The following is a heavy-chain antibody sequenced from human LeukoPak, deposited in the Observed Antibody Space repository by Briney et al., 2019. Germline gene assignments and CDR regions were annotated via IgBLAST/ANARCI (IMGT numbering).Heavy chain of an antibody. D-gene: IGHD3-10*01. Sequence: PGGSLRLSCAASGFTFSSYGMSWVRQAPGKGLEWVSAISGSGGSTYYADSVKGRFTISRDNSKNTLYLQMNSLRAEDTAVYYCAKEPHYYGSGKDYMDVWGKGTTVTISS. CDR2: ISGSGGST. J-gene: IGHJ6*03. CDR3: AKEPHYYGSGKDYMDV. V-gene: IGHV3-23*01. CDR1: GFTFSSYG.